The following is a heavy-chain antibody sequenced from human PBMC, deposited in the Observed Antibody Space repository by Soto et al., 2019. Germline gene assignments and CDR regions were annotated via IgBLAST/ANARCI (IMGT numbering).Heavy chain of an antibody. CDR1: GFTFDDYV. CDR3: AKGGSAALIAPSGRDNWFDP. V-gene: IGHV3-9*01. Sequence: PWGSLRLSCAASGFTFDDYVMHWVRQPPGRGLEWVPGITWNGGNIRYVDSVKGRFTISRDNAENSLYMQMNSLRPEDTAVYYCAKGGSAALIAPSGRDNWFDPWGQGTQVTVSS. D-gene: IGHD6-13*01. J-gene: IGHJ5*02. CDR2: ITWNGGNI.